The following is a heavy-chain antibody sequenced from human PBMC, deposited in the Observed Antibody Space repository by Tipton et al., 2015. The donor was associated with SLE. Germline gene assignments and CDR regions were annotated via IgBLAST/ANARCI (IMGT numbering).Heavy chain of an antibody. D-gene: IGHD1-26*01. J-gene: IGHJ3*02. V-gene: IGHV3-9*01. Sequence: SLRLSCAASGFILDDYAMHWVRQAPGKGLEWVSGISWNSRSIDYRDSVKGRFTISRDNAKNSLYLQMDSLRAEDTAFYYCVKEISGVGAIWGQGTMVTVSS. CDR1: GFILDDYA. CDR3: VKEISGVGAI. CDR2: ISWNSRSI.